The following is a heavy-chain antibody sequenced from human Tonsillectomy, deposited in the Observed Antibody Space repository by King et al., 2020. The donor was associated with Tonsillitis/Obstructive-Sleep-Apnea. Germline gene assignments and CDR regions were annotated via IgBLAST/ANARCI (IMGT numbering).Heavy chain of an antibody. D-gene: IGHD6-6*01. CDR1: GYTFTSYY. CDR2: INPSGGST. Sequence: GQLVQSGAEVKKPGASVKVSCKASGYTFTSYYIHWVRKAPGQGLEWMGIINPSGGSTNYAQKLQGRVTMTRDTSTSTVYMELSSLRSEETAVYYCARDGSVATRPLDYWGQGTLVTVSS. J-gene: IGHJ4*02. V-gene: IGHV1-46*04. CDR3: ARDGSVATRPLDY.